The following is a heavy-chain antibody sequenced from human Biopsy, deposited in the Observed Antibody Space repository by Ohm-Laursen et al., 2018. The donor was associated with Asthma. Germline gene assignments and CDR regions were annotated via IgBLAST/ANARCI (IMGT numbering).Heavy chain of an antibody. CDR1: GFPFTAYY. D-gene: IGHD1-26*01. CDR2: ISLNTGDA. J-gene: IGHJ4*02. V-gene: IGHV1-2*04. Sequence: GASVKVSCKTSGFPFTAYYIHWVRQAPGQGLEWMGWISLNTGDANLAQKFRGWVTMTRDTSISTAYLVLSGLKSHGTAVYYCARAPYSDAIDSWGQGTLVAVSS. CDR3: ARAPYSDAIDS.